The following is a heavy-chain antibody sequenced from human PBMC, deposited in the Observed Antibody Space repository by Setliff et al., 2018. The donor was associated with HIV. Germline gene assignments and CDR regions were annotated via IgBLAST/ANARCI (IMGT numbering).Heavy chain of an antibody. CDR2: IYYSGST. V-gene: IGHV4-61*08. D-gene: IGHD3-3*01. CDR1: GGSISRGGYY. CDR3: ARSYYNVWSGYYGAPGWFDP. J-gene: IGHJ5*02. Sequence: PSETLSLTCTVSGGSISRGGYYWSWIRQHQGKGLEWIGFIYYSGSTNSNTSLRSRVTISIDKFKNQFSLNLSSVTAADTAVYYCARSYYNVWSGYYGAPGWFDPWGQGTLVTVSS.